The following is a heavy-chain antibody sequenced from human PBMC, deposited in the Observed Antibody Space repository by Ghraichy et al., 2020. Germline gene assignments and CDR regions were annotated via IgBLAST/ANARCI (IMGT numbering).Heavy chain of an antibody. CDR3: ATGYGYFDL. CDR1: GFSVSHKY. V-gene: IGHV3-53*01. D-gene: IGHD5-12*01. J-gene: IGHJ4*02. Sequence: GGSLRLSCAASGFSVSHKYMNWVRQAPGKRLEWVSVFYRDGFPYYADSVKGRFTVSRDNSENTVYLQMNNLRVEDTAIYYCATGYGYFDLWGQGTLVTVSS. CDR2: FYRDGFP.